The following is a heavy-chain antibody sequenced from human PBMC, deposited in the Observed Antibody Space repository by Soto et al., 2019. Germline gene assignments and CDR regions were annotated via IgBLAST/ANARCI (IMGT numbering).Heavy chain of an antibody. Sequence: SQTPSLTCTVSGGSIGSSSYHCGWIPQPPGKGLEWIGSIYYSGSTYYRPSLQSRVTISVDTSKKQFSLKLSSVTAADTAVYYCARQVPAAIILGWFDPWAQGIMLTV. D-gene: IGHD2-2*02. V-gene: IGHV4-39*01. J-gene: IGHJ5*02. CDR1: GGSIGSSSYH. CDR3: ARQVPAAIILGWFDP. CDR2: IYYSGST.